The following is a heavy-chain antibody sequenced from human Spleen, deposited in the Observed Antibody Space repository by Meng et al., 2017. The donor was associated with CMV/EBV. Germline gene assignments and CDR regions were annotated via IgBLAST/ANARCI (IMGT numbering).Heavy chain of an antibody. CDR3: ARDWVDIVVVVAATPFYYGMDV. CDR2: LRYDGDEK. CDR1: GFTFSTSD. V-gene: IGHV3-30*02. Sequence: GESLKISCTASGFTFSTSDMHWVSQAPGKGLEWVAFLRYDGDEKYYADSVKGRFTISRDNSKNTLYLQLRSLRVEDTGVYYCARDWVDIVVVVAATPFYYGMDVWGQGTTVTVSS. D-gene: IGHD2-15*01. J-gene: IGHJ6*02.